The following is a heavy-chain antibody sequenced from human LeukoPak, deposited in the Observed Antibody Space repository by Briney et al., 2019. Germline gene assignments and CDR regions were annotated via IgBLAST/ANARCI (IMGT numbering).Heavy chain of an antibody. CDR2: ITNKPSTYTT. CDR1: GFTFSDYY. Sequence: GGSLRLSCAASGFTFSDYYMDWVRQAPGMGPEWIARITNKPSTYTTAYAASVKGRFIVSRDDSKNSLHLQMNSLKTEDTAVSYCARDTATALDYWGQGTLVTVSS. D-gene: IGHD5-18*01. V-gene: IGHV3-72*01. J-gene: IGHJ4*02. CDR3: ARDTATALDY.